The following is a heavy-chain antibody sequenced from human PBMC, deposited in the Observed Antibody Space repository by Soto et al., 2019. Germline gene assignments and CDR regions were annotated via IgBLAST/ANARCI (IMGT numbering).Heavy chain of an antibody. J-gene: IGHJ4*01. CDR1: GFLLRDLG. CDR2: IWYDGSNT. D-gene: IGHD6-19*01. Sequence: PLRLPSVAVGFLLRDLGMHRIRQDPGKGLEWVSVIWYDGSNTYQGESVKGRFTMSRDISKNTLYLQMDSLRPEDTAVYYCAIAMAGKRHPFDYWGHGTLVTVSS. V-gene: IGHV3-33*01. CDR3: AIAMAGKRHPFDY.